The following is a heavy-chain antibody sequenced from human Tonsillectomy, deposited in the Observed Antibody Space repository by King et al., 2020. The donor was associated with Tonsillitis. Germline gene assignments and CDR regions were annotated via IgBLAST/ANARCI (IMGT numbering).Heavy chain of an antibody. J-gene: IGHJ4*02. CDR1: GFTFGDYV. D-gene: IGHD3-16*02. CDR3: CRDFAHGYPFGY. Sequence: VQLVESGGGLVQPGRSLRLSCTASGFTFGDYVMSWVRQVPGKGLEWVGLIRGKAYAGTTEYAASVKGRFTISRDDSKSIAYLQMSGLQTEDTAVYYCCRDFAHGYPFGYWGQGTLVTVSS. CDR2: IRGKAYAGTT. V-gene: IGHV3-49*04.